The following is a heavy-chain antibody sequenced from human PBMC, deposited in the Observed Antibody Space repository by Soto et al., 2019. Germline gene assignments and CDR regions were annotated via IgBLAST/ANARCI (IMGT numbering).Heavy chain of an antibody. CDR3: ARDGGGYSGYDPAPYYYGMDV. V-gene: IGHV4-30-4*01. D-gene: IGHD5-12*01. CDR2: IYYSGRT. CDR1: GGSISSGDYY. Sequence: QVQLQESGPGLVKPSQTLSLTCTVSGGSISSGDYYWSWIRQPPGKGLEWIADIYYSGRTYYNPSLKSRMTISLDTPKNQFSLKLSSVTAADTAVYYCARDGGGYSGYDPAPYYYGMDVWGQGTTVTVSS. J-gene: IGHJ6*02.